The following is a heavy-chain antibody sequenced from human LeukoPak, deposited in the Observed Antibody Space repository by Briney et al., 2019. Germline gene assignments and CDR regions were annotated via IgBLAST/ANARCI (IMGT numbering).Heavy chain of an antibody. V-gene: IGHV1-2*02. J-gene: IGHJ6*03. CDR1: GGTFSSYA. CDR3: ARAALPHYMDV. Sequence: ASVKVSCKASGGTFSSYAISWVRQAPGQGLEWMGWINPNSGGTNYAQKFQGRVTMTRDTSISTAYMELSRLRSDDTAVYYCARAALPHYMDVWGKGTTVTISS. D-gene: IGHD2-21*02. CDR2: INPNSGGT.